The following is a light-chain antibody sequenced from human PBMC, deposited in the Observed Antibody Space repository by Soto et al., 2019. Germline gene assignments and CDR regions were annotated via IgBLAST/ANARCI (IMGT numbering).Light chain of an antibody. CDR3: QQFGSSPGFT. J-gene: IGKJ3*01. Sequence: EIVLTQSPGTLSLSPGERATLSCRASQSINNRYLAWYQQKPGQAPRLLIYAASSRATGIPDRFSGSGSGKDFTLTISRLEPEDFAVYYCQQFGSSPGFTFGPGTTVDIK. CDR1: QSINNRY. V-gene: IGKV3-20*01. CDR2: AAS.